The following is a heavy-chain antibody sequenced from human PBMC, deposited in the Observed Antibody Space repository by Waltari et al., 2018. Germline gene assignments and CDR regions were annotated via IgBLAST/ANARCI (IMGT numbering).Heavy chain of an antibody. J-gene: IGHJ4*02. D-gene: IGHD1-26*01. V-gene: IGHV4-59*01. CDR2: GYSGGNN. Sequence: QVQLQESGPGLVKPSETLSLTCSVSGDSMVGYYGSWIRQSPGRGLEWIGNGYSGGNNKYNPALQSRISMTVDTSKKQISLSLSVVTAADAAVYFCARQRGSYYSAFDYWGQGTRVAVSS. CDR3: ARQRGSYYSAFDY. CDR1: GDSMVGYY.